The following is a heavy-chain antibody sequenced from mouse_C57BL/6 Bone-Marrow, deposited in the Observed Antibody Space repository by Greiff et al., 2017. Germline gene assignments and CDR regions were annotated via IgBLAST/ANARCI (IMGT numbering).Heavy chain of an antibody. V-gene: IGHV5-6*01. CDR3: ARGGGYGNYHTFYAMDY. CDR2: ISSGGSYT. CDR1: GFTFSSYG. Sequence: EVQLQESGGDLVKPGGSLKLSCAASGFTFSSYGMSWVRQTPDKRLEWVATISSGGSYTYYPDSVKGRFTISRDNAKNTLYLQMSSLKSEDTAMYYCARGGGYGNYHTFYAMDYWGQGTSVTVSS. J-gene: IGHJ4*01. D-gene: IGHD2-1*01.